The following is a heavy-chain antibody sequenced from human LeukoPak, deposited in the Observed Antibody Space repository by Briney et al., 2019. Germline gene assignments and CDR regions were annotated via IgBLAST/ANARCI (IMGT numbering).Heavy chain of an antibody. V-gene: IGHV4-59*12. CDR3: ARVMMLVVDY. Sequence: SETLSLTCTVSGGSISSYYWSWIRQPPGKGLEWIGYIYYSGSTNYNPSLKSRVTISVDTSKNQFSLKLSSATAADTAVYYCARVMMLVVDYWGQGTLVTVSS. CDR1: GGSISSYY. J-gene: IGHJ4*02. CDR2: IYYSGST. D-gene: IGHD2-15*01.